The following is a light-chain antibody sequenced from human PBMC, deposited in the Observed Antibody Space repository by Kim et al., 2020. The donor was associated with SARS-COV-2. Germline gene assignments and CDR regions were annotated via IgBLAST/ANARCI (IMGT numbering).Light chain of an antibody. J-gene: IGLJ2*01. CDR3: SSYTSTNTLV. V-gene: IGLV2-14*04. Sequence: GDSITRACTGGGSGVGGYNHVAWHQQYPGKNPKIMIYDVTKRPAGVSNRFSGSKSGNTASLTISGLQAEDEADYYCSSYTSTNTLVFGGGTQLTVL. CDR1: GSGVGGYNH. CDR2: DVT.